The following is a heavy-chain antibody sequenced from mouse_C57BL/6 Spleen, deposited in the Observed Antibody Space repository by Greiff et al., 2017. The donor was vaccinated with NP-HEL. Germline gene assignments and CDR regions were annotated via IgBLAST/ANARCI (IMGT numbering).Heavy chain of an antibody. J-gene: IGHJ4*01. D-gene: IGHD2-2*01. CDR2: IYPGSGST. V-gene: IGHV1-55*01. CDR1: GYTFTSYW. Sequence: QVQLQQSGAELVKPGASVKMSCKASGYTFTSYWITWVKQRPGQGLEWIGDIYPGSGSTNYNEKFKSKATLTVDTSSSTAYMQLSSLTSEDSAVYYCARWRDGYDENAMDYWGQGTSVTVSS. CDR3: ARWRDGYDENAMDY.